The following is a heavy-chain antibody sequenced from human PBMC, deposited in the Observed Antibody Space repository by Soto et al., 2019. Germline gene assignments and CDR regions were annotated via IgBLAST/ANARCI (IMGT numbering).Heavy chain of an antibody. CDR2: IIPIFGTA. D-gene: IGHD6-13*01. J-gene: IGHJ4*02. CDR1: GGTFSSYA. CDR3: ASHSSSWYYFDY. V-gene: IGHV1-69*06. Sequence: QVPLVQSGAEVKKPGSSVKVSCKASGGTFSSYAISWVRQAPGQGLEWMGGIIPIFGTANYAQKFQGRVTITADKSTSTADMEVSSLRSEDTAVYYCASHSSSWYYFDYWGQGTLVTVSS.